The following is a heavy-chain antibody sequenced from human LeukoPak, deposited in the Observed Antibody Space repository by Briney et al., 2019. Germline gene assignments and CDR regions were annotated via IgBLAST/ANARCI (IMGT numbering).Heavy chain of an antibody. CDR3: ARLASGSYPNY. D-gene: IGHD1-26*01. J-gene: IGHJ4*02. V-gene: IGHV4-59*08. CDR2: IYYSGST. Sequence: ASETLSLTCTVSGGSISSYYWSWLRQPPGQELVWIGYIYYSGSTNYNPSLKSRVTISVDTSKNQFSLKLSSVTAADTAVYYCARLASGSYPNYWGQGTLVTVSS. CDR1: GGSISSYY.